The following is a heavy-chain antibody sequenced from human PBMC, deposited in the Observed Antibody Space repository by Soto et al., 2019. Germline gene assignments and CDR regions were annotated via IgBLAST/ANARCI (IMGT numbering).Heavy chain of an antibody. V-gene: IGHV3-53*01. CDR3: ASRQYSSSWNDGYGMDV. CDR2: IYRGGST. Sequence: GGTLRLSCAASGFTVSGNYMSWVRQAPGKGLEWVGVIYRGGSTYYADSVKGRFTISRDNSKNTLYLQMNSLRAEDTAVYYCASRQYSSSWNDGYGMDVWGQGTTVTVSS. D-gene: IGHD6-13*01. CDR1: GFTVSGNY. J-gene: IGHJ6*02.